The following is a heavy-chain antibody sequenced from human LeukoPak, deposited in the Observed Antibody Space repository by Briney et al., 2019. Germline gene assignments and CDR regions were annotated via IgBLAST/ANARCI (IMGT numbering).Heavy chain of an antibody. J-gene: IGHJ6*03. CDR2: INHSGST. V-gene: IGHV4-34*01. D-gene: IGHD6-13*01. CDR3: ARDEQQLVEYYYYYYYMDV. Sequence: SETLSLTCAVYGGSFSGYYWSWIRQPPGKGLEWIGEINHSGSTNYNPSLKSRVTISVDTSKNQFSLKLSSVTAADTAVYYCARDEQQLVEYYYYYYYMDVWGKGTTVTVSS. CDR1: GGSFSGYY.